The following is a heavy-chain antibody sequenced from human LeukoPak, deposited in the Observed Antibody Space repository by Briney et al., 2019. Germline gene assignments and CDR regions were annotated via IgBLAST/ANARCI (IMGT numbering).Heavy chain of an antibody. V-gene: IGHV3-9*01. Sequence: GGSLRLSCAASGFTFSDYAMHWVRQAPGKGLEWVSGISWNSGSIGYSDSVKGRFTISRDNAKNSLYLQMNSLRAEDTALYYCGKGYCYDISGYVMTVADWFNPWGQGTLVTVSS. CDR1: GFTFSDYA. J-gene: IGHJ5*02. D-gene: IGHD3-22*01. CDR2: ISWNSGSI. CDR3: GKGYCYDISGYVMTVADWFNP.